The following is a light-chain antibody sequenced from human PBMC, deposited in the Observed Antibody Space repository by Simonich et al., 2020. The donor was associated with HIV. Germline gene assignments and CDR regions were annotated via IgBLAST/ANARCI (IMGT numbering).Light chain of an antibody. J-gene: IGLJ2*01. CDR1: NIGSKS. CDR3: QVWDTSSDHPRV. V-gene: IGLV3-21*03. CDR2: NDS. Sequence: SYVLTQPPSVSVAPGKTSRITCGGNNIGSKSVHWYQQKPGQAPVLVVYNDSDRPSGIPGRFSGSNSGNTATLTSSRVEAGDEADYSCQVWDTSSDHPRVFGGGTKLTVL.